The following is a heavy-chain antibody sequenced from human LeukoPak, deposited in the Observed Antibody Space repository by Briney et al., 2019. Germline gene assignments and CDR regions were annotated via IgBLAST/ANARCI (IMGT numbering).Heavy chain of an antibody. J-gene: IGHJ4*02. Sequence: PGGSLRLSCAASGFTVSSNYMSWVRQAPGKGLEWVSVIYSGGSTYYADSVKGRFTISRDNSKNTLYLQMNSLRAEDTAVYYCAKDGGTYYYDSSGYPDYWGQGTLVTVSS. CDR2: IYSGGST. CDR3: AKDGGTYYYDSSGYPDY. V-gene: IGHV3-66*01. D-gene: IGHD3-22*01. CDR1: GFTVSSNY.